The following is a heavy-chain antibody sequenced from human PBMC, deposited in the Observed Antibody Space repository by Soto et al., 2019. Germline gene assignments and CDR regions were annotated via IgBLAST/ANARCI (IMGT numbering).Heavy chain of an antibody. Sequence: GASVKVSCKASGGTYSSYAISWVRQAPGQGLEWMGGIIPIFGTANYAQKFQGRVTITADESTSTAYMELSSLRSEDTAVYYCARALGSSRHIYYYGMDVWGQGTTVTV. CDR3: ARALGSSRHIYYYGMDV. V-gene: IGHV1-69*13. D-gene: IGHD6-6*01. J-gene: IGHJ6*02. CDR2: IIPIFGTA. CDR1: GGTYSSYA.